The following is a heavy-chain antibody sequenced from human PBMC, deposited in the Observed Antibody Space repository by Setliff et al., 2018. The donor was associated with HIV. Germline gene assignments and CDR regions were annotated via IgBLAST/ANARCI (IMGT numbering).Heavy chain of an antibody. CDR1: SESFTNYY. D-gene: IGHD6-13*01. CDR3: ARKQQLRWAWMASSYYYALDV. J-gene: IGHJ6*02. V-gene: IGHV4-34*01. Sequence: SETLSLTCTVDSESFTNYYWSWIRQPPGKGLEWIGEIDHGGSTRYNPSLKSRITMSVDTSKNQFSLRLSSVTAADTAVYYCARKQQLRWAWMASSYYYALDVWCPGTTVTVSS. CDR2: IDHGGST.